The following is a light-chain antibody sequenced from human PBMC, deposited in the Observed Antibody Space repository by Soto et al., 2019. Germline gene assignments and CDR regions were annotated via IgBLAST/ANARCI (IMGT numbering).Light chain of an antibody. Sequence: EIVLTQPPDTLYLSPGERVTLYCRASQSVSSYLAWYQQKPGQAPRLLIYDESNRATGIPARFSGSGSGTDVTLTISSLEPEYFAVYYFQQRSNWPPTFGQWTQVEIK. CDR1: QSVSSY. CDR2: DES. J-gene: IGKJ1*01. CDR3: QQRSNWPPT. V-gene: IGKV3-11*01.